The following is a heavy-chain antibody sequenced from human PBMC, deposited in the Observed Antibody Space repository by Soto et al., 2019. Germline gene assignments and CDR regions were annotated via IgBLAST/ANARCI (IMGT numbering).Heavy chain of an antibody. D-gene: IGHD4-4*01. V-gene: IGHV3-66*01. CDR3: ASLSNSARYIDF. J-gene: IGHJ4*02. CDR1: GFSVSNNY. CDR2: IYGGGTT. Sequence: GGSLRLSCAASGFSVSNNYMNWVRQAPGKGLEWVSVIYGGGTTDSADSAKGRFIISRDNSVNTLHLQMNSLRAEDTAVYYCASLSNSARYIDFWGQGTLVTVSS.